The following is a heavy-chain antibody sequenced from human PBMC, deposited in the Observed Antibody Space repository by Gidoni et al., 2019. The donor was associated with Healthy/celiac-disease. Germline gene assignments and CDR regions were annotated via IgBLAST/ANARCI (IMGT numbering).Heavy chain of an antibody. D-gene: IGHD1-26*01. J-gene: IGHJ4*02. CDR3: AKERYRSGRSTASDY. Sequence: EVQLLVSGGGWVQPGGSLSLSCAPSGFRFSSYALSWVRQAPGKGMEWVSAISGSGGSTYYADSVKGRFTISRDNSKNTLYLQMNSLRAEDTAVYYCAKERYRSGRSTASDYWGQGTLVTVSS. CDR1: GFRFSSYA. V-gene: IGHV3-23*01. CDR2: ISGSGGST.